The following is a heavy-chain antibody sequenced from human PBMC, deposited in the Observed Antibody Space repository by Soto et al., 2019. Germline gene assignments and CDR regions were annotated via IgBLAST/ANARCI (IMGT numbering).Heavy chain of an antibody. CDR1: GYSFTSYW. V-gene: IGHV5-51*01. J-gene: IGHJ4*02. CDR3: AILDCSSNRCYLFDY. Sequence: PGESLKISCKGSGYSFTSYWIGWVRQMPGKGLEWMGIIYPGDSDTRYSPSFQGQVTISADKSISTAYLQWSSLKASDTAMYYCAILDCSSNRCYLFDYWGQGTLVTVSS. CDR2: IYPGDSDT. D-gene: IGHD2-2*01.